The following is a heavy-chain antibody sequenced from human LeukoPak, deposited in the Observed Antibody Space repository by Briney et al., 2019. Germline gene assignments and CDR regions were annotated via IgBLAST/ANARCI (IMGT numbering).Heavy chain of an antibody. J-gene: IGHJ4*02. CDR1: GFTFSSYW. D-gene: IGHD3-3*01. V-gene: IGHV3-7*01. CDR3: AREWNDFWSGKSYDY. CDR2: IKQDGSEK. Sequence: GGSLRLSCAASGFTFSSYWMSWVRQTPRKGLEWVANIKQDGSEKYYVDSVKGRFTISRDNAKNSLYLQMNSLRAEDTAVYYCAREWNDFWSGKSYDYWGQGSLVTVSS.